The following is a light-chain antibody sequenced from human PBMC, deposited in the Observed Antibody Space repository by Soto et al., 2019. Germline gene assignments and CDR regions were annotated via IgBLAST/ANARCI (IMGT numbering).Light chain of an antibody. CDR1: QSLSNH. Sequence: EIVMTQSPATLSVSPGERATLSCRASQSLSNHLAWYQQKPGQAPRLLIYFTSTRATGIPARFSGSGSGTDFPLTISRLQSEDFAVYYCQQYNTWPLTFGGGTKVETK. V-gene: IGKV3-15*01. CDR2: FTS. J-gene: IGKJ4*01. CDR3: QQYNTWPLT.